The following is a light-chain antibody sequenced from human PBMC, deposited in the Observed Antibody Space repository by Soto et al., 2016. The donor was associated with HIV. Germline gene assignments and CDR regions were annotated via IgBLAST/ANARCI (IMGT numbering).Light chain of an antibody. CDR1: ALRKRY. V-gene: IGLV3-1*01. J-gene: IGLJ2*01. Sequence: SYELTQPPSVSVSPGQTARITCSGDALRKRYSYWYQQKPGQAPVLVIYKDSERPSGIPERFSGSNSGNTATLTISGTQAMDEGDYYCQAWDTNTYVIFGGGTKLTVL. CDR2: KDS. CDR3: QAWDTNTYVI.